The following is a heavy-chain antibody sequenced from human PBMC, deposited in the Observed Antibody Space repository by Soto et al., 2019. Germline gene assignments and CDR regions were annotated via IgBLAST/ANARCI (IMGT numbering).Heavy chain of an antibody. V-gene: IGHV1-24*01. CDR3: AAGGTRWLHSPFDY. Sequence: QVQLLQSGAEVKKPGASVKVSCKVSGHTLTELSMHWVRQAPGRGLEWMGGFDPEDGETIFAQKFQGRVTMTEDTSTDSTYRELTSLRSEDTAVYYWAAGGTRWLHSPFDYWGQGTLVTISS. CDR2: FDPEDGET. D-gene: IGHD1-1*01. J-gene: IGHJ4*02. CDR1: GHTLTELS.